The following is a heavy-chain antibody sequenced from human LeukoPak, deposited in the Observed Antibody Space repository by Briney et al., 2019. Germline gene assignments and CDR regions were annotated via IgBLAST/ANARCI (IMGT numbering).Heavy chain of an antibody. CDR3: ARVWQDYSNTDY. V-gene: IGHV3-48*01. D-gene: IGHD4-11*01. CDR2: ISASSDLI. CDR1: GFTFSSYH. J-gene: IGHJ4*02. Sequence: GGSLRLSSAASGFTFSSYHMNWIRQAPGKGLEWISYISASSDLIYYADSVKGRFAISRDNAQRSLYLQMNSLTAEDTAVYYCARVWQDYSNTDYWGQGTLVTVSS.